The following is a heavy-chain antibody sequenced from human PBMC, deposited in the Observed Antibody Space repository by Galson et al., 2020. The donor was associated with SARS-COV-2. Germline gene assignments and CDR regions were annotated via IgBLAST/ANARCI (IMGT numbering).Heavy chain of an antibody. V-gene: IGHV3-20*04. CDR1: GFTFDDYG. J-gene: IGHJ3*02. Sequence: GGSLRLSCAASGFTFDDYGMSWVRQAPGKGLEWVSGINWNGGSTGYADSVKGRFTISRDNAKNSLYLQMNSLRAEDTALYYCARARHYDILTGYYRKAFDIWDQGTMVTVSS. CDR3: ARARHYDILTGYYRKAFDI. CDR2: INWNGGST. D-gene: IGHD3-9*01.